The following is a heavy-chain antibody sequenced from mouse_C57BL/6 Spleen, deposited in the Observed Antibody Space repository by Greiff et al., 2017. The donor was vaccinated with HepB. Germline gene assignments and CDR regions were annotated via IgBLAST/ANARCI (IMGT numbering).Heavy chain of an antibody. V-gene: IGHV1-55*01. CDR3: ARSGCNYRGTWFAY. Sequence: VQLQQSGAELVKPGASVKMSCKASGYTFTSYWITWVKQRPGQGLEWIGDIYPGSGSTNYNEKFKSKAPLTVDTSSRTAYMQLSSLTSEDSAVYYGARSGCNYRGTWFAYWGQGTLVTVSA. CDR2: IYPGSGST. D-gene: IGHD2-1*01. CDR1: GYTFTSYW. J-gene: IGHJ3*01.